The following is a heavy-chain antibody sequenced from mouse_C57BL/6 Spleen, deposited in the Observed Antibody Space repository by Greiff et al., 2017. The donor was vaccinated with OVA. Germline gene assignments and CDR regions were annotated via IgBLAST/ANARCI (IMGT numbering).Heavy chain of an antibody. CDR2: IDPANGNT. CDR3: APTDAMDY. V-gene: IGHV14-3*01. Sequence: VQLQQSVAELVRPGASVKLSCTASGFHFKNTYMHWVKHRPEQFLYWIGRIDPANGNTKYAPKFQGKATITADTSSNTAYLQLSSLTSEDTAIYYCAPTDAMDYWGQGTSVTVSS. J-gene: IGHJ4*01. CDR1: GFHFKNTY. D-gene: IGHD1-1*01.